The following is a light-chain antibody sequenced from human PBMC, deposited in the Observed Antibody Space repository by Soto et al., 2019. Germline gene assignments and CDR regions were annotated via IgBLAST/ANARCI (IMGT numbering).Light chain of an antibody. CDR2: GNS. CDR3: QSYDSSLSGV. CDR1: SSNIGAGYD. J-gene: IGLJ3*02. V-gene: IGLV1-40*01. Sequence: QPVLTQPPSVSGAPGQRVTISCTGSSSNIGAGYDVHWYQQLPGTAPKLLISGNSNRPSGVPDRFSGSKSGTSASLAITGLQAEDEADYYCQSYDSSLSGVFGGGTQLTVL.